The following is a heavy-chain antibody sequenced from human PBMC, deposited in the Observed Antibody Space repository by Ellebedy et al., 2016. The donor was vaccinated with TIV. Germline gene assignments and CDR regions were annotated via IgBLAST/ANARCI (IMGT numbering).Heavy chain of an antibody. Sequence: SETLSLXXAVYGGSFSGYYWSWIRQPPGKGLEWIGEINHSGSTNYNPSLKSRVTISVDTSKNQFSLKLSSVTAADTAVYYCARGRGIAAAGTFYFQHWGQGTLVTVSS. J-gene: IGHJ1*01. D-gene: IGHD6-13*01. CDR2: INHSGST. V-gene: IGHV4-34*01. CDR3: ARGRGIAAAGTFYFQH. CDR1: GGSFSGYY.